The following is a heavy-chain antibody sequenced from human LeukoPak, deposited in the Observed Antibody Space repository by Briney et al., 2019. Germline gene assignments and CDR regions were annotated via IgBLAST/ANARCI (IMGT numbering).Heavy chain of an antibody. CDR3: ARRRGSDSSSSSWFDP. CDR2: IYYSGST. J-gene: IGHJ5*02. D-gene: IGHD6-13*01. V-gene: IGHV4-59*08. Sequence: SETLSLTCTVSGGSISSYYWSWIRQPPGKGLEWNGYIYYSGSTNYNPSLKSRVTISVDTSKNQFSLKLSSVTAADTAVYYCARRRGSDSSSSSWFDPWGQGTLVTVSS. CDR1: GGSISSYY.